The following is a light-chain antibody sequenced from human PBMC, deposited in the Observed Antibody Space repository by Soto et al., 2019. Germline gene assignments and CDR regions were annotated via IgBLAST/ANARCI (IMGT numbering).Light chain of an antibody. V-gene: IGKV1-5*03. CDR3: QQYYSYPST. Sequence: DIQMTQSPSTLSASVGDRVTITCRASQSISSWLAWYQQKPGKAPKPLIYKASSLESGVPSRFSGSGSGTEFTLTISSLQPDDFATHYCQQYYSYPSTFGQGTKVEIK. CDR1: QSISSW. J-gene: IGKJ1*01. CDR2: KAS.